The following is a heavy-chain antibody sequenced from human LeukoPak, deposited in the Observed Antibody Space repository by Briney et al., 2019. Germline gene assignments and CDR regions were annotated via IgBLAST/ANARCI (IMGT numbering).Heavy chain of an antibody. V-gene: IGHV4-4*07. CDR3: AREDDIVATFDY. J-gene: IGHJ4*02. CDR1: GGSISSYY. Sequence: SETLSLTCTVSGGSISSYYWSWIRQPAGKGRGWIGRIYTSGSTNYNPSLKSRVTMSVDTSKNQFSLKLSSVTAADTAVYYCAREDDIVATFDYWGQGTLVTVSS. CDR2: IYTSGST. D-gene: IGHD5-12*01.